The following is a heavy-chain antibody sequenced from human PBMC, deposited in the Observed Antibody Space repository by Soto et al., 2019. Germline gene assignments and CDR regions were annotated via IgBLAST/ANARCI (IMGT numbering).Heavy chain of an antibody. D-gene: IGHD6-13*01. CDR1: GFTFSDYY. Sequence: QVQLVESGGGLVKPGGSLRLSCAASGFTFSDYYMSWIRQAPGKGLEWVSYINSSSSYTNYADSVKGRFTISRDNAKNSLYLQMNSLRAEVTAVYYCARTIVAAGGRRYFDLWGRGTLVTVSS. V-gene: IGHV3-11*05. CDR2: INSSSSYT. CDR3: ARTIVAAGGRRYFDL. J-gene: IGHJ2*01.